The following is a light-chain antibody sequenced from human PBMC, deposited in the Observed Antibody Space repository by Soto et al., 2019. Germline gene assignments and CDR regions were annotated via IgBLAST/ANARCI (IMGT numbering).Light chain of an antibody. CDR1: SSDVGAYNY. Sequence: QSVLTQPASVSGSPGQSITISCTGTSSDVGAYNYVSWYQQHPGKVPELMIYEVSNRPSGVSNRFSGSKSGNTASLTISGLQAEDEADYYCSSYSSRSNYVFGTGTKLTVL. J-gene: IGLJ1*01. CDR3: SSYSSRSNYV. CDR2: EVS. V-gene: IGLV2-14*01.